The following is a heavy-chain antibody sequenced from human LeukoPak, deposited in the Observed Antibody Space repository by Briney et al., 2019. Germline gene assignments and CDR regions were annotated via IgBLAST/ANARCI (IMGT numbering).Heavy chain of an antibody. CDR1: GYTFTSYY. J-gene: IGHJ4*02. Sequence: ASVKVSCKASGYTFTSYYMHWVRQAPGQGLEWMGIINPSGGSTSYAQKFQGRVTMTRDMSTSTVYMELSSLRSEDTAVYYCARGGCSGGSCYSALGYWGQGTLVTVSS. CDR3: ARGGCSGGSCYSALGY. D-gene: IGHD2-15*01. CDR2: INPSGGST. V-gene: IGHV1-46*01.